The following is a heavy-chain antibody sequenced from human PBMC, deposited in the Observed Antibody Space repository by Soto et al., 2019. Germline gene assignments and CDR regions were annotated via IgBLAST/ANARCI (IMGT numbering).Heavy chain of an antibody. CDR1: GYTFTSYA. D-gene: IGHD6-13*01. Sequence: GASVKVSCKASGYTFTSYAMHWVRQAPGQRLEWMGWINAGNGNTKYSQKFQGRVTITRDTSASTAYMELSSLRSEDTAVYYCARDPVGNSSSWYSWFDPWGQGTLVTVSS. CDR3: ARDPVGNSSSWYSWFDP. J-gene: IGHJ5*02. V-gene: IGHV1-3*01. CDR2: INAGNGNT.